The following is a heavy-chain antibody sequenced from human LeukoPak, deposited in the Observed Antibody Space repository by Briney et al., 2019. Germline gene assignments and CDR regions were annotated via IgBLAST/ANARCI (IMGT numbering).Heavy chain of an antibody. CDR3: AKHTEYSSSSGFDY. Sequence: GGSLRLSCAASGFTFSSYAMGWVRRAPGKGLEWVSGISGSGGSTYSADSVKGRFTISRDNSKNTLYLQMNSLRAEDTAVYYCAKHTEYSSSSGFDYWGQGTLVTVSS. CDR1: GFTFSSYA. J-gene: IGHJ4*02. CDR2: ISGSGGST. V-gene: IGHV3-23*01. D-gene: IGHD6-6*01.